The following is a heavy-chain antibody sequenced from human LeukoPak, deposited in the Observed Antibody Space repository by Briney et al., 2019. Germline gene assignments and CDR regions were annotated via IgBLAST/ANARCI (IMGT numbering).Heavy chain of an antibody. V-gene: IGHV3-30-3*01. J-gene: IGHJ4*02. Sequence: GGSLKLSCAASGFTFRNYVIHWVRQAPGKGLEGVAVTSSYLYVLLYAHSVKGPFTISRDNSRITLYLQMNSLRPEDTAIYYCAREGYYGSGSPPSLYFDYWGQGTLVTVSS. CDR2: TSSYLYVL. CDR1: GFTFRNYV. D-gene: IGHD3-10*01. CDR3: AREGYYGSGSPPSLYFDY.